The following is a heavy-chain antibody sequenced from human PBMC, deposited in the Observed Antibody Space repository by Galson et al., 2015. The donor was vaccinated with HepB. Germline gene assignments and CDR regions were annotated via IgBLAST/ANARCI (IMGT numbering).Heavy chain of an antibody. Sequence: SLRLSCAASGFTFSSYAMSWVRQAPGKGLEWVSAISGSGGSTYYADSVKGRFTISRDNSKNTLYLQMNSLRAEDTAVYYCVSYSSQRGFDYWGQGTLVTVSS. D-gene: IGHD6-13*01. CDR1: GFTFSSYA. J-gene: IGHJ4*02. V-gene: IGHV3-23*01. CDR2: ISGSGGST. CDR3: VSYSSQRGFDY.